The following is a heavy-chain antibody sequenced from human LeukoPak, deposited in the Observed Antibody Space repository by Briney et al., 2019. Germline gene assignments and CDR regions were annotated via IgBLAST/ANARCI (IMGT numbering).Heavy chain of an antibody. D-gene: IGHD5-12*01. J-gene: IGHJ6*02. CDR2: ISGSGGST. V-gene: IGHV3-23*01. CDR3: AKGRYSTPDDGMDV. Sequence: PGGSLRLSCAGSGFTFSSYAMNWVRQAPGKGLEWVSGISGSGGSTYYADSVKGRFTISRDNSKNTLYLQMNSLSAEGTAVYYCAKGRYSTPDDGMDVWGQGTTVTVSS. CDR1: GFTFSSYA.